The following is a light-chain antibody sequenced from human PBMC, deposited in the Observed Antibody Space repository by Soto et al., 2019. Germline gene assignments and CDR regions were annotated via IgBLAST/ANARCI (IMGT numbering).Light chain of an antibody. V-gene: IGKV3-15*01. Sequence: EIVMTQSPATLSVSQGERATLSCRASQIVSSNLDWYQQKPGQAPRLLIYGASTRATCIPARFSGSGSGTEFTLTISSLQSEDFAVYYCQQYNNWPPYTFGQGTKLEIK. CDR1: QIVSSN. CDR3: QQYNNWPPYT. CDR2: GAS. J-gene: IGKJ2*01.